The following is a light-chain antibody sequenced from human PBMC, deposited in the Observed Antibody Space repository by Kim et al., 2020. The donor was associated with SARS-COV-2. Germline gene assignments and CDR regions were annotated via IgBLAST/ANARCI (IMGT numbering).Light chain of an antibody. CDR1: EDVSTK. CDR2: GAS. CDR3: QQLKHWPYT. Sequence: EVVLTKSPATLSVSPGERVTRSCRASEDVSTKLIWYQQKRGQAPRLLIFGASPRATGIPARFSVSGSGTELSLTISSLQSENIAVYYRQQLKHWPYTFGQGPKL. J-gene: IGKJ2*01. V-gene: IGKV3-15*01.